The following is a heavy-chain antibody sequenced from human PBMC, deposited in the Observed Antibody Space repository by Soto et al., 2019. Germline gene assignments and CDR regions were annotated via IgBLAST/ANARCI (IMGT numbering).Heavy chain of an antibody. V-gene: IGHV4-59*01. D-gene: IGHD3-9*01. CDR2: IYYSGST. CDR3: AREFDLGY. CDR1: GGSISSYY. J-gene: IGHJ4*02. Sequence: QVQLQESGPGLVKPSETLSLTCTVSGGSISSYYWSWIRQPPGKGLEWIGYIYYSGSTNYNPSLKSRVTISVDTSKNQFSLKLSSVTAADTAVYYCAREFDLGYWGQGTLVTVSS.